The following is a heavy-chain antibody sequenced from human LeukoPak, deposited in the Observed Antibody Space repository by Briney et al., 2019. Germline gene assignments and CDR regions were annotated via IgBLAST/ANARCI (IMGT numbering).Heavy chain of an antibody. Sequence: GASVKVSCKASGYTFTSYAMHWVRQAPGQRLEWMGWINAGNGNTKYSQKFQGRVTITRDTSASTAYMELSSLRSDDTAVYYCVRVAIHCSSTSCYDWFDPWGQGTLVTVSS. D-gene: IGHD2-2*01. CDR1: GYTFTSYA. CDR2: INAGNGNT. CDR3: VRVAIHCSSTSCYDWFDP. J-gene: IGHJ5*02. V-gene: IGHV1-3*01.